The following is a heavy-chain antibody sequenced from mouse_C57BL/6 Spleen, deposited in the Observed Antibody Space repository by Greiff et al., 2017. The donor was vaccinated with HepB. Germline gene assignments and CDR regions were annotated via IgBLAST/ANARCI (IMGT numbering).Heavy chain of an antibody. CDR2: IYPGDGDT. V-gene: IGHV1-80*01. J-gene: IGHJ2*01. D-gene: IGHD2-3*01. Sequence: VQLQQSGAELVKPGASVKISCKASGYAFSSYWMNWVKQRPGKGLEWIGQIYPGDGDTNYNGKFKGKATLTADKSSSTAYMQLSSLTSEDSAVYFCARWLLREGYYFDYWGQGTTLTVSS. CDR3: ARWLLREGYYFDY. CDR1: GYAFSSYW.